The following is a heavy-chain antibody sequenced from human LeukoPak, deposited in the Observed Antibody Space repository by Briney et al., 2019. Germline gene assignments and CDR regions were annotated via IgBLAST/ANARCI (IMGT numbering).Heavy chain of an antibody. CDR2: ISSSGDFI. V-gene: IGHV3-21*01. Sequence: KPGGSLRLSCAASGFTFSRCSMNWVRQAPGMGLEWVSYISSSGDFILYADSVRGRFTISRDNAKNSLFLQMNSLRAEDTAIYYCARDNFETDGSYVSDYWGQGTLVTVSS. J-gene: IGHJ4*02. D-gene: IGHD3-10*01. CDR1: GFTFSRCS. CDR3: ARDNFETDGSYVSDY.